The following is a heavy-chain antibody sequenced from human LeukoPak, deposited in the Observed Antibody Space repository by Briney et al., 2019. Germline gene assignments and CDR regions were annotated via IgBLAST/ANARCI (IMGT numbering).Heavy chain of an antibody. CDR2: INHSGST. CDR1: GGPFSGYY. J-gene: IGHJ2*01. V-gene: IGHV4-34*01. CDR3: ARGQIPAAIVSWYFDL. Sequence: SETLSLTCAVYGGPFSGYYWSWIRQPPGKGLEWIGEINHSGSTNYNPSLKSRVTISVDTSKNQFSLKLSSVTAADTAVYYCARGQIPAAIVSWYFDLWGRGTLVTVSS. D-gene: IGHD2-2*01.